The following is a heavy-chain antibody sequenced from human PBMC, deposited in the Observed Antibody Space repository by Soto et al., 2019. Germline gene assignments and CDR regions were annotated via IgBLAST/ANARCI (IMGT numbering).Heavy chain of an antibody. V-gene: IGHV1-3*01. CDR2: INAGNVNT. D-gene: IGHD5-12*01. J-gene: IGHJ3*02. CDR1: GYTFTNSA. Sequence: QVQLVQSGAEVKKPGASVKVSCKASGYTFTNSAMIWLRQAPGQGLAGMGWINAGNVNTKYSKKFQDRDTITRDTSASTAYMELSSLRSEDTAVYYCARFGYVGDACDIWGQGTMVTVSS. CDR3: ARFGYVGDACDI.